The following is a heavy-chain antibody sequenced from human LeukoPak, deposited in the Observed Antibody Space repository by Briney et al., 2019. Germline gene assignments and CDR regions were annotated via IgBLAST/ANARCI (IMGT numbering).Heavy chain of an antibody. CDR2: IIPIFGTA. CDR1: GYTFTGYY. Sequence: ASVKVSCKASGYTFTGYYMHWVRQAPGQGLEWMGGIIPIFGTANYAQKFQGRVTITADESTSTAYMELSSLRSEDTAVYYCARDVGGYSSNWGQGTLVTVSS. CDR3: ARDVGGYSSN. D-gene: IGHD6-13*01. V-gene: IGHV1-69*13. J-gene: IGHJ4*02.